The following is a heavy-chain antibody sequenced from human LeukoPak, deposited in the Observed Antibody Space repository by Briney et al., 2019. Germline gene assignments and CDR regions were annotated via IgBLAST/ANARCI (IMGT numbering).Heavy chain of an antibody. V-gene: IGHV4-59*08. J-gene: IGHJ3*02. Sequence: PSETLSLTCTVSGGSISSYYWSWIRQPPGKGLEWIGYIYYSGSTNYNPSLKSRVTISVDTSKSQFSLKLSSVTAADTAVYYCARRGQWLVPRAFDIWGQGTMVTVSS. CDR1: GGSISSYY. D-gene: IGHD6-19*01. CDR3: ARRGQWLVPRAFDI. CDR2: IYYSGST.